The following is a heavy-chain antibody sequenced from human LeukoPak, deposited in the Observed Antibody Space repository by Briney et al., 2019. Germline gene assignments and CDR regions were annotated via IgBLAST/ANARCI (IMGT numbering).Heavy chain of an antibody. J-gene: IGHJ1*01. CDR3: AKSGGMTTVTHPRYFQH. CDR1: GFTFSSYA. CDR2: ISGSGGST. Sequence: GGSLRLSCAAPGFTFSSYAMSWVRQAPGKGLEWVSAISGSGGSTYYADSVKGRFTISRDNSKNTLYLQMNSLRAEDTAVYYCAKSGGMTTVTHPRYFQHWGQGTLVTVSS. V-gene: IGHV3-23*01. D-gene: IGHD4-17*01.